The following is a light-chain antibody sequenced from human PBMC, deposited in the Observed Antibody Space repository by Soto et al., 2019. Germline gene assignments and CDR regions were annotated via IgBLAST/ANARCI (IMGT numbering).Light chain of an antibody. CDR2: GAS. V-gene: IGKV3-20*01. J-gene: IGKJ3*01. CDR1: RAISSSF. Sequence: IVLTQSPGNLYLSPGDRATLSCTASRAISSSFLAWYQQKPGQAPRLLIYGASSRATGITDRFSGSGSGTDVTLISSILEPENFAVYYCQQYGGSPLINLGPGTKVDIK. CDR3: QQYGGSPLIN.